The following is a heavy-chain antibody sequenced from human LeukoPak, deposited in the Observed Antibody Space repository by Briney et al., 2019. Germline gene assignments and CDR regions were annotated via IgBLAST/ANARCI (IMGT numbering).Heavy chain of an antibody. J-gene: IGHJ4*02. V-gene: IGHV3-7*04. CDR3: TRVGYIDEGIDY. CDR2: IKQDGSKK. Sequence: PGGSLRLSCVASGFPFGSYWMTWVRQAPGKGLEWVANIKQDGSKKSYVDSVKGRFTISRGNAKNSLYLQMNSLRAEDTAIYYCTRVGYIDEGIDYWGQGTLVTVSS. D-gene: IGHD5-24*01. CDR1: GFPFGSYW.